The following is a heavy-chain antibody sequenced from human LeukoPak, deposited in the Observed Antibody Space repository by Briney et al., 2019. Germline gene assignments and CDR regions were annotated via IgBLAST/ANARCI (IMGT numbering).Heavy chain of an antibody. Sequence: GGSLRLSSAASGFTFSNYAMNWVRQAPGKGLEWVSTITTSGGITFYADSVKGRFTIFRDNSKNTLYLQMNSLRAEDTAVYYCAKENYDFWSGSTFDYWGQGTLVTVSS. CDR3: AKENYDFWSGSTFDY. D-gene: IGHD3-3*01. CDR2: ITTSGGIT. CDR1: GFTFSNYA. J-gene: IGHJ4*02. V-gene: IGHV3-23*01.